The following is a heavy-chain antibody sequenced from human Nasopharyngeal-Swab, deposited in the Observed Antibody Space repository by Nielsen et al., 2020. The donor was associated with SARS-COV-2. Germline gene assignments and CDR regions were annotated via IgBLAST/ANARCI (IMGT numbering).Heavy chain of an antibody. CDR2: IYYSGST. Sequence: SETLSLTCTVSGGSISSGGYYWSWIRQHPGKGLEWIGYIYYSGSTYYNPSLKSRVTISVDTSKNQFSLKLSSVTAADTAVYYCARALYYHEPLDAFDIWGQGTMVTVSS. V-gene: IGHV4-31*03. CDR3: ARALYYHEPLDAFDI. D-gene: IGHD3-22*01. CDR1: GGSISSGGYY. J-gene: IGHJ3*02.